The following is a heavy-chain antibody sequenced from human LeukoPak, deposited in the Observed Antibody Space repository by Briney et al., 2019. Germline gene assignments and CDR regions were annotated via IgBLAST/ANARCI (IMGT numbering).Heavy chain of an antibody. CDR2: ISSSTSYI. V-gene: IGHV3-21*01. Sequence: GGSLRLSCAASGFTFSSYTMNWVRQAPGKGLEWVSSISSSTSYIYYADSVKGRFTISRDNAKNSLYLQMNSLRAEDTAVYYCARDGFYDSRTIFDYWGQGTLVTVSS. CDR3: ARDGFYDSRTIFDY. CDR1: GFTFSSYT. J-gene: IGHJ4*02. D-gene: IGHD3-22*01.